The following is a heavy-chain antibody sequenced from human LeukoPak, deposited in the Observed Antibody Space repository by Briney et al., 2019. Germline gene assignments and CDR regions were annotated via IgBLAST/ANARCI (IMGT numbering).Heavy chain of an antibody. V-gene: IGHV4-34*01. CDR3: ARAGITMVRGVNRGTTFDY. J-gene: IGHJ4*02. Sequence: GXXWXGIXXPPXKGLEWIGEINHSGSTNYNPSLKSRVTISVDTSKNQFSLKLSSVTAADTAVYYCARAGITMVRGVNRGTTFDYWGQGTLVTVSS. D-gene: IGHD3-10*01. CDR2: INHSGST. CDR1: GXX.